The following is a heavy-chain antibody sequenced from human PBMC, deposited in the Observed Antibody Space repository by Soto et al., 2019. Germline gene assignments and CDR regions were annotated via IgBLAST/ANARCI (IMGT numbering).Heavy chain of an antibody. D-gene: IGHD6-13*01. J-gene: IGHJ4*02. CDR1: GFTFSSYA. CDR3: ARSLFIASTDTEPFDS. V-gene: IGHV3-23*01. Sequence: EVQLLESGGGLVQPGGSLTLSCAASGFTFSSYAMSWVRQAPGKGLEWVSAISGGGNDRFYADSVRGRFTISRDNSRNTLYLHMNSLRAEATAVHYCARSLFIASTDTEPFDSWGQGTLVTVSS. CDR2: ISGGGNDR.